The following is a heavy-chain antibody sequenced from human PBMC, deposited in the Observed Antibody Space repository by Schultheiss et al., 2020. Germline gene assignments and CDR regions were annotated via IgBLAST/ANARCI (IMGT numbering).Heavy chain of an antibody. V-gene: IGHV3-23*01. CDR2: ISGSGGST. D-gene: IGHD4-17*01. CDR1: GFTFSSYA. CDR3: ARAPLYGDYRNYYYGMDV. Sequence: GGSLRLSCAASGFTFSSYAMSWVRQAPGKGLEWVSAISGSGGSTYYADSVKGRFTISRDNSKNTLYLQMNSLRAEDTAVYYCARAPLYGDYRNYYYGMDVWGQGTTVTVSS. J-gene: IGHJ6*02.